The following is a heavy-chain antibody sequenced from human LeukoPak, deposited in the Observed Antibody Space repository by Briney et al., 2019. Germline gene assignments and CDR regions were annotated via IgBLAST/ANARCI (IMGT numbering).Heavy chain of an antibody. D-gene: IGHD4-23*01. Sequence: PGGSLRLSCAASGFTFSSYSMNWVRQAPGKGLEWVSYISSSSVTIYYADSVKGRFTISRDNAKNSLYLQMNSLRAEDTAVYYCARDPRSTVVTPSPYFDYCGQGTLVTVSS. CDR3: ARDPRSTVVTPSPYFDY. CDR2: ISSSSVTI. J-gene: IGHJ4*02. CDR1: GFTFSSYS. V-gene: IGHV3-48*01.